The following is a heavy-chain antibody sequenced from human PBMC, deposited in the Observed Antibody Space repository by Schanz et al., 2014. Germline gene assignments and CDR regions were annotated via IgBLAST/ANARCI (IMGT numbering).Heavy chain of an antibody. D-gene: IGHD3-3*01. Sequence: EVQLVESGGGLVKPGGSLRLSCAASGFTFSSYAMSWVRQAPGKGLEWVSAISGSGGSTYYADSVKGRFTISRDNAKNSLFLQMNSLRPEDTAVYYCVRDSFFAFDYWGQGTLVTVSS. CDR3: VRDSFFAFDY. CDR2: ISGSGGST. J-gene: IGHJ4*02. V-gene: IGHV3-23*04. CDR1: GFTFSSYA.